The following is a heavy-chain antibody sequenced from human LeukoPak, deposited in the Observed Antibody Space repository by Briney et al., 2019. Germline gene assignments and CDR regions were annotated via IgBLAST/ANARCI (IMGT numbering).Heavy chain of an antibody. CDR3: AKSKGLGTSSSLGY. D-gene: IGHD6-13*01. J-gene: IGHJ4*02. CDR2: ISGSGGTT. V-gene: IGHV3-23*01. CDR1: GFTFSSYV. Sequence: GGSLRLSCAASGFTFSSYVMSWVRQGPGKGLEWVSVISGSGGTTYYAASVKGRFTISRDNSKNTLYLQMNSLRADDTAVYYCAKSKGLGTSSSLGYWGQGTLVTVSP.